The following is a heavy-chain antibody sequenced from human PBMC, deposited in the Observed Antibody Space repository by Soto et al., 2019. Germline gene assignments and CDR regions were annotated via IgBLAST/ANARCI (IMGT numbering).Heavy chain of an antibody. J-gene: IGHJ4*02. CDR2: VYYSGAN. V-gene: IGHV4-31*03. CDR3: ARDKDLQPTVWGF. D-gene: IGHD3-16*01. CDR1: GDSMATGGHY. Sequence: PSETLSLTCTVSGDSMATGGHYYNWIRQVPGKGLEWIGYVYYSGANHYTPSLRARATISRDTSKNQFSLRLISVTAADTALYYCARDKDLQPTVWGFWGQGIQVTVSS.